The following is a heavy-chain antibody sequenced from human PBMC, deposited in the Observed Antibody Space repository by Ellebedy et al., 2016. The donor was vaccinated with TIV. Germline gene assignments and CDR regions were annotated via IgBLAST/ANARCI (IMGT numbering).Heavy chain of an antibody. Sequence: GESLKISCAVSGFTFSDYAMHWVRQAPGKGLEWVALISYDGSIKDYADSVKGRFTISRDDSKNTLWLQMNSLRAEDTAVYYCARDSRVTTSYYYHGLDVWGQGTTVTVSS. V-gene: IGHV3-30-3*01. CDR3: ARDSRVTTSYYYHGLDV. D-gene: IGHD4-17*01. CDR1: GFTFSDYA. J-gene: IGHJ6*02. CDR2: ISYDGSIK.